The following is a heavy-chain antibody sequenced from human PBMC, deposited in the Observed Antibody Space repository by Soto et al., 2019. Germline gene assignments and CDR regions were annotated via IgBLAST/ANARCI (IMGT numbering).Heavy chain of an antibody. CDR1: GDSITNNHW. D-gene: IGHD3-16*01. Sequence: SETLSLTCTVYGDSITNNHWWTCVRQSPGKGPEMIGEIYHTGHANYNPSLNSRVAISVDKSKNQFSLTLNSVTAADTAVYYRASKLGPYYYGLDVWGQGTTVTVSS. V-gene: IGHV4-4*02. CDR2: IYHTGHA. J-gene: IGHJ6*02. CDR3: ASKLGPYYYGLDV.